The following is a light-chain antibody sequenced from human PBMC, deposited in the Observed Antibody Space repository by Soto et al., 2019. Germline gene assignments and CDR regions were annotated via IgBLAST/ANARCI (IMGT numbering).Light chain of an antibody. J-gene: IGKJ1*01. V-gene: IGKV3-15*01. CDR1: QSVSNN. CDR3: QQYDCRPRT. CDR2: AVS. Sequence: EVVLTQSPATLSVSPGERATLCCRSSQSVSNNLGWYQQKPGQAPRLHMHAVSTRANGIPARFSGSGSGTEFTLTISSLQSEDFAVYYCQQYDCRPRTFGQGTKVDI.